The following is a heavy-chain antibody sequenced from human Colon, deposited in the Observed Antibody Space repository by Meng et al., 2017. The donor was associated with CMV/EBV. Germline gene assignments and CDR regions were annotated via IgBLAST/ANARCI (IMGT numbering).Heavy chain of an antibody. CDR3: AKDNGYGGSYFDY. CDR1: GFTFSSYA. D-gene: IGHD3-10*01. Sequence: GESLKISCAASGFTFSSYAMSWVRQAPGKGLEWVSAISGSGGSTYYADSVKGRFTISRDNSKNTLYLQMNSLRAEDTAVYYCAKDNGYGGSYFDYWGQGTLVTVSS. CDR2: ISGSGGST. J-gene: IGHJ4*02. V-gene: IGHV3-23*01.